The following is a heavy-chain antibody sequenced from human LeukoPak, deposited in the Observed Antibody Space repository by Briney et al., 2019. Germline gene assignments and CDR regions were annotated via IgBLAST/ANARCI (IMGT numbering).Heavy chain of an antibody. CDR3: ARGRGGSYHY. CDR2: INTDGSTT. D-gene: IGHD1-26*01. J-gene: IGHJ4*02. CDR1: GFTFSNDW. V-gene: IGHV3-74*01. Sequence: PGGSLRLSCAASGFTFSNDWMHWVRQAPGKGLVWVSRINTDGSTTTYADSVKGRFTTSRGNAKNTLYLQMNSLRVEDTAVYYCARGRGGSYHYWGQGTLVTVSS.